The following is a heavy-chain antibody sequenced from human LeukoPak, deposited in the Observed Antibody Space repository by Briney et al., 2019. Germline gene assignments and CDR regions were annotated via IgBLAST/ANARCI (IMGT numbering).Heavy chain of an antibody. V-gene: IGHV3-73*01. Sequence: PGGSLRLSCAASGFSFSGSAIHWVRQASGKGLEWVGRIRSRANSYVTVCAAAVTDRFIISRDDSRNTAYLQMNSLRAEDTAEYYCASYLERLHDYWGQGTLVTVSS. J-gene: IGHJ4*02. CDR3: ASYLERLHDY. D-gene: IGHD1-1*01. CDR1: GFSFSGSA. CDR2: IRSRANSYVT.